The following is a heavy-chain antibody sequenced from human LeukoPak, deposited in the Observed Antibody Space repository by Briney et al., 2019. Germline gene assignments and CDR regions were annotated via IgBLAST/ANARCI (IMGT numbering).Heavy chain of an antibody. CDR2: IYPGDSDT. D-gene: IGHD3-22*01. CDR3: ARNIVSSGYYYRPYYYMDV. V-gene: IGHV5-51*01. Sequence: GESLKISCKGSGYSFSSYWIGWVRQMPGKGLEWMGIIYPGDSDTRYSPSFQGQVTISADKSISTAYLQWSSLKASDTAMYYCARNIVSSGYYYRPYYYMDVWGKGTTVTVSS. CDR1: GYSFSSYW. J-gene: IGHJ6*03.